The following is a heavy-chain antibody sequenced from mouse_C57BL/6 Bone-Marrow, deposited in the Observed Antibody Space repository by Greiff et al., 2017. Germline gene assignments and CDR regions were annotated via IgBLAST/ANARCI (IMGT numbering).Heavy chain of an antibody. D-gene: IGHD4-1*01. CDR3: ARYWDSHSWFAY. J-gene: IGHJ3*01. V-gene: IGHV5-17*01. CDR2: ISSGSSTI. Sequence: DVMLVESGGGLVKPGGSLKLSCAASGFTFSDYGMHWVRQAPEKGLEWVAYISSGSSTIYYADTVKGRFTISRDNAKNTLFLQMTSLRSEDTAMYYCARYWDSHSWFAYWGQGTLVTVSA. CDR1: GFTFSDYG.